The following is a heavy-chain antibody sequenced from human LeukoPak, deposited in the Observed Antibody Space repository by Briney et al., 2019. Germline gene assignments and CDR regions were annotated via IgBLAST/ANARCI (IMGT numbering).Heavy chain of an antibody. CDR3: AREYSGATSYFDY. CDR1: GDSVSTNSAA. D-gene: IGHD2-15*01. Sequence: SQTLSLTCAISGDSVSTNSAAWNWIRQSPSRGLEGLGRTYYRSKWYNDYVESVKSRITINPDTSKNQFSLQLKSVTPEDTAVYYCAREYSGATSYFDYWGQGTLVTVSS. CDR2: TYYRSKWYN. J-gene: IGHJ4*02. V-gene: IGHV6-1*01.